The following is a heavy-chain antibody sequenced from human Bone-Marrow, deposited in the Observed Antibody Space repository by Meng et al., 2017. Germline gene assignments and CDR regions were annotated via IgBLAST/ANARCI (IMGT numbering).Heavy chain of an antibody. J-gene: IGHJ5*02. V-gene: IGHV3-23*01. D-gene: IGHD1-26*01. CDR1: GFTFSSYA. CDR2: ISGSGGST. CDR3: AKGGAVNWFDP. Sequence: VQRLESGGGLVRPGWSLGLSGAASGFTFSSYAMSWVRQAPGKGLEWVSAISGSGGSTYYADSVKGRFTISRDNSKNTLYLQMNSLRAEDTAVYYCAKGGAVNWFDPWGQGTLVTVSS.